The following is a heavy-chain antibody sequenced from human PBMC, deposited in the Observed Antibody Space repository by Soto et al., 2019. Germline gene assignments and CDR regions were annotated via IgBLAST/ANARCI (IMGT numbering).Heavy chain of an antibody. D-gene: IGHD5-18*01. CDR3: ASVDTAMAPYYYYGMDV. CDR1: GFTFSSYE. CDR2: ISSSGSTI. V-gene: IGHV3-48*03. J-gene: IGHJ6*02. Sequence: EVQLVESGGGLVQPGGSLSLSCAASGFTFSSYEMNWVRQAPGKGLEWVSYISSSGSTIYYADSVKGRFTISRDNAKNSLYLQMNSLRAEDTAVYYCASVDTAMAPYYYYGMDVWGQGTTVTVSS.